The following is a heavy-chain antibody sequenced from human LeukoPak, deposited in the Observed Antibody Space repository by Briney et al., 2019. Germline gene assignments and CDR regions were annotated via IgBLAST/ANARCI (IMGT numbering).Heavy chain of an antibody. CDR3: AKESIAVAGEVPVGYYCCMDV. CDR1: GFTFSSYA. CDR2: ISGSGGST. J-gene: IGHJ6*04. V-gene: IGHV3-23*01. D-gene: IGHD6-19*01. Sequence: PGASLRLSCAASGFTFSSYAMSWVRQAPGKGLEWVSAISGSGGSTYYADSVKGRFTISRDNSKNTLYLQMNSLRAEDTAVYYCAKESIAVAGEVPVGYYCCMDVWGEGTTVTVSS.